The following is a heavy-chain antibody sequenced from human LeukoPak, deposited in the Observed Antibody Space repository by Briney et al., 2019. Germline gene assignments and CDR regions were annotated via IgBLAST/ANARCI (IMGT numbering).Heavy chain of an antibody. D-gene: IGHD3-10*01. CDR2: VNLQGST. CDR1: GGSITNTNY. Sequence: SETLSLTCGVSGGSITNTNYWTWVRQPPGKGLEWIGEVNLQGSTNYNPPLMGRVAISVDTSENQFSLKLSSVTAADTAVYYCARGRGGLGMYYYGQARFDPWGQGTLVTVSS. V-gene: IGHV4-4*02. J-gene: IGHJ5*02. CDR3: ARGRGGLGMYYYGQARFDP.